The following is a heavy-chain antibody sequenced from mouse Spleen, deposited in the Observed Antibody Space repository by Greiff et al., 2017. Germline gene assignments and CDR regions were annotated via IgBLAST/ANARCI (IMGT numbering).Heavy chain of an antibody. D-gene: IGHD1-1*01. J-gene: IGHJ4*01. CDR2: ISSGSSTI. V-gene: IGHV5-17*02. Sequence: DVQLQESGGGLVQPGGSRKLSCAASGFTFSSFGMHWVRQAPEKGLEWVAYISSGSSTIYYADTVKGRFTISRDNPKNTLFLQMTSLRSEDTAMYYCARSFGGSSPYYAMDYWGQGTSVTVSS. CDR3: ARSFGGSSPYYAMDY. CDR1: GFTFSSFG.